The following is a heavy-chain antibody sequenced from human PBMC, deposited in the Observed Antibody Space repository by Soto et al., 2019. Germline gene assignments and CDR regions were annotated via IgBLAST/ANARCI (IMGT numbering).Heavy chain of an antibody. V-gene: IGHV3-33*01. CDR2: IWYDGSNK. CDR1: GFTFSSYG. CDR3: ARSGGDIVVVPAAMPGV. D-gene: IGHD2-2*01. Sequence: QVQLVESGGGVVQPGRSLRLSCAASGFTFSSYGMHWVRQAPGKGLEWVAVIWYDGSNKYYADSVKGRFTISRDNSKNTLYLRMNSLRAEDTAVYYCARSGGDIVVVPAAMPGVWGQGTLVTVSS. J-gene: IGHJ4*02.